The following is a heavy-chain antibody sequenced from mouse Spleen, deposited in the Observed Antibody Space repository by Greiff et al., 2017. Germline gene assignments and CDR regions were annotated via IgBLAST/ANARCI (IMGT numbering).Heavy chain of an antibody. CDR1: GFTFSSYA. Sequence: EVQLVESGGGLVKPGGSLKLSCAASGFTFSSYAMSWVRQTPEKRLEWVATISSGGSYTYYPDSVKGRFTISRDNAKNTLYLQMSSLRSEDTAMYYCARGYYGYAMDYWGQGTSVTVSS. CDR3: ARGYYGYAMDY. CDR2: ISSGGSYT. V-gene: IGHV5-9-3*01. D-gene: IGHD1-1*02. J-gene: IGHJ4*01.